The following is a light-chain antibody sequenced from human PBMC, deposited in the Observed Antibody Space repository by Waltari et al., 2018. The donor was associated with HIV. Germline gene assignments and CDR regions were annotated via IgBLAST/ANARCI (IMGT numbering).Light chain of an antibody. CDR1: RTDVGVYEY. CDR3: CSFAGTNTWV. J-gene: IGLJ3*02. V-gene: IGLV2-23*02. Sequence: QSALTQPASVSGSPGQSTTIPCAGGRTDVGVYEYVPWYQPYPGKVPTVVVYDVTERPSGVSNRFSGSKSGNTASLTISGLQAEDEADYYCCSFAGTNTWVFGGGTRLTV. CDR2: DVT.